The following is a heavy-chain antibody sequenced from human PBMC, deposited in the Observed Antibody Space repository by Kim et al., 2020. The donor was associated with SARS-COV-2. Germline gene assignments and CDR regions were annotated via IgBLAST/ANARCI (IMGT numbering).Heavy chain of an antibody. Sequence: SETLSLTCAVYGGSFSGYYWSWIRQPPGKGLEWIGEINHSGSTNYNPSLKSRVTISVDTSKNQFSLKLSSVTAADTAVYYCAREGGVNRYYYGMDVWGQG. CDR3: AREGGVNRYYYGMDV. CDR1: GGSFSGYY. D-gene: IGHD3-10*01. J-gene: IGHJ6*02. V-gene: IGHV4-34*01. CDR2: INHSGST.